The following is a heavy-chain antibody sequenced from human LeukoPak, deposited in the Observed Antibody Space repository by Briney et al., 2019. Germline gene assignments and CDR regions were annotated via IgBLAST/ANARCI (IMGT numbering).Heavy chain of an antibody. CDR3: AKDSEVRGVIITGKFGY. Sequence: SGGSLRLSCAASGFTFSSYAMSWVRQAPGKGLEWVSAISGSGGSTYYADSVKGRFTISRDNSKNTLYLQMNSLRAEDTAVYYCAKDSEVRGVIITGKFGYWGQGTLVTVSS. D-gene: IGHD3-10*01. CDR1: GFTFSSYA. CDR2: ISGSGGST. J-gene: IGHJ4*02. V-gene: IGHV3-23*01.